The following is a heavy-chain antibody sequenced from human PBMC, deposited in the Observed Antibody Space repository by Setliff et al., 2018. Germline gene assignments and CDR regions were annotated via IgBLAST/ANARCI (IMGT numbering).Heavy chain of an antibody. J-gene: IGHJ4*02. D-gene: IGHD3-10*01. CDR3: AKDDYYGSGSYFNYFDY. V-gene: IGHV3-23*01. CDR1: GFTFSSYA. Sequence: PGGSLRLSCAASGFTFSSYAMSWVRQAPGKGLEWVSAISGSGGSTYYADSVKGRFTISRDNSKNTLYLQMNSLRAEDTAVYYCAKDDYYGSGSYFNYFDYWGQGTLVTVSS. CDR2: ISGSGGST.